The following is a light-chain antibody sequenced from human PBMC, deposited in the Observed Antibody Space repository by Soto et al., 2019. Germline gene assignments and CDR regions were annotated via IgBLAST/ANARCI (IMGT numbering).Light chain of an antibody. CDR2: AAS. J-gene: IGKJ1*01. CDR3: QQSYSVPR. V-gene: IGKV1-39*01. CDR1: RSISNY. Sequence: DIQMTQSPSSLSASVGDRVTITCRASRSISNYLNWYQQKSGEVPRLLIYAASSLQPGVPSRFSGTGTGTAFTLTITSLQPEDSATYDCQQSYSVPRFGQGTMVDLK.